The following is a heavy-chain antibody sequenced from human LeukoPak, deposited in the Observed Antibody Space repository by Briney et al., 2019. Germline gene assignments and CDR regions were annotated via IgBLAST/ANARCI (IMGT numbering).Heavy chain of an antibody. J-gene: IGHJ6*03. CDR2: IRNDGRSR. D-gene: IGHD4-11*01. CDR3: AKDIGYSNNYYYMDV. Sequence: GGSLRLSCAASGFTFSSYGMHWVRQAPGKGLEWVAFIRNDGRSRYYADSMKGRITISRDNSENTLYLQMNGLRAEDTAVYYCAKDIGYSNNYYYMDVWGRGTTVTVSS. CDR1: GFTFSSYG. V-gene: IGHV3-30*02.